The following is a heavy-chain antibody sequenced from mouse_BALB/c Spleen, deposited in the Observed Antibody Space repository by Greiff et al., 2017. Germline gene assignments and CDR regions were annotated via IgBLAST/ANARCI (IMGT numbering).Heavy chain of an antibody. Sequence: EVQLVESGGGLVKPGGSLKLSCAASGFTFSSYAMSWVRQSPEKRLEWVAEISSGGSYTYYPDTVTGRFTISRDNAKNTLYLEMSSLRSEDTAMYYCARDRGYYGYFDYWGQGTTLTVSS. V-gene: IGHV5-9-4*01. CDR2: ISSGGSYT. J-gene: IGHJ2*01. D-gene: IGHD1-1*01. CDR3: ARDRGYYGYFDY. CDR1: GFTFSSYA.